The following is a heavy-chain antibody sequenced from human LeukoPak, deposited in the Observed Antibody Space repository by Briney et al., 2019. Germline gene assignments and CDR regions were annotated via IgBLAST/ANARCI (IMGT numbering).Heavy chain of an antibody. J-gene: IGHJ4*02. D-gene: IGHD5-12*01. Sequence: GESLKISCTASEYSFTTYWIGWVRQMPGKGLEWMGIIYPGDSDTRYSPSFQGQVTISADKSISTAYLQWSSLKASDTAMYYCVRPGGHDQSDYWGQGTLVTVPS. V-gene: IGHV5-51*01. CDR2: IYPGDSDT. CDR3: VRPGGHDQSDY. CDR1: EYSFTTYW.